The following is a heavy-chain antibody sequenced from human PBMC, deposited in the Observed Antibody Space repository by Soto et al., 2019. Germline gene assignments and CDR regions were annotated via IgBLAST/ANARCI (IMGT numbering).Heavy chain of an antibody. V-gene: IGHV3-23*01. CDR2: LRGNSESV. D-gene: IGHD6-13*01. CDR1: GFTFRSSG. J-gene: IGHJ4*02. Sequence: PGGSLRLSCTASGFTFRSSGMSWVRQAPGKGLEWVSTLRGNSESVNYADAVKGRLTTSRDSSTNTVYLEMNSLRVEDTAVYYCAKSRNVWYVIDFWGQGTLVTVSS. CDR3: AKSRNVWYVIDF.